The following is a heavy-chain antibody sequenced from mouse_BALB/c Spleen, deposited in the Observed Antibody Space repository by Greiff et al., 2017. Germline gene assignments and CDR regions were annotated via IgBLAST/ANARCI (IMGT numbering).Heavy chain of an antibody. J-gene: IGHJ3*01. V-gene: IGHV14-3*02. D-gene: IGHD4-1*01. CDR3: ARRGANWDGWFAY. CDR1: GFNIKDTY. CDR2: IDPANGNT. Sequence: EVQLQQSGAELVKPGASVKLSCTASGFNIKDTYMHWVKQRPEQGLEWIGRIDPANGNTKYDPKFQGKATITADTSSNTAYLQLSSLTSEDTAVYYCARRGANWDGWFAYWGQGTLVTVSA.